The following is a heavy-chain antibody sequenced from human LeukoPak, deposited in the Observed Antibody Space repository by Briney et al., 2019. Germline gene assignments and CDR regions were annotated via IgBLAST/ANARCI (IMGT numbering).Heavy chain of an antibody. D-gene: IGHD6-19*01. CDR3: AKVYHSSGWYGDAFDT. V-gene: IGHV3-23*01. CDR1: GFTFSSYG. CDR2: ISGSGGST. J-gene: IGHJ3*02. Sequence: PGGTLRLSCAASGFTFSSYGMSWVRQAPGKGLERVSAISGSGGSTYYADSVKGRFTISRDNSKNTLYLQMNSLRAEDTAVYYCAKVYHSSGWYGDAFDTWGQGTMVTVSS.